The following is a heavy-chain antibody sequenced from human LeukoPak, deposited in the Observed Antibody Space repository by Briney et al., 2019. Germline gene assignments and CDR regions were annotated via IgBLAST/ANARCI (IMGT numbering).Heavy chain of an antibody. CDR1: GFTFSSYA. CDR2: ISWNSGSI. CDR3: ASRDPYSSSAGGAFDI. V-gene: IGHV3-9*01. D-gene: IGHD6-13*01. Sequence: GGSLRLSCAASGFTFSSYAMHWVRQAPGKGLEWVSGISWNSGSIGYADSVKGRFTISRDNAKNSLYLQMNSLRAEDTALYYCASRDPYSSSAGGAFDIWGQGTMVTVSS. J-gene: IGHJ3*02.